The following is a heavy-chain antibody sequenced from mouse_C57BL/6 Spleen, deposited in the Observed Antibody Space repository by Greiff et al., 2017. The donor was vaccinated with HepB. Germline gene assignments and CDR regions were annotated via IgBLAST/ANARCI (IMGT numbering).Heavy chain of an antibody. CDR1: GYTFTSYW. Sequence: QVQLQQPGAELVKPGASVKLSCKASGYTFTSYWMQWVKQRPGQGLEWIGEIDPSDSYTNYNQKFKGKATLTVDTSSSTAYMQLSSLTSEDSAVYYCARDTTVVAPRYFDVWGTGTTVTVSS. D-gene: IGHD1-1*01. J-gene: IGHJ1*03. CDR2: IDPSDSYT. CDR3: ARDTTVVAPRYFDV. V-gene: IGHV1-50*01.